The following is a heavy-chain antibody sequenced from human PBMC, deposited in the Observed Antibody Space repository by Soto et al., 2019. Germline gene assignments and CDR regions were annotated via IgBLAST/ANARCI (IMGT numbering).Heavy chain of an antibody. V-gene: IGHV3-15*01. CDR2: IRSKTDGGTR. CDR1: RFTFSDAW. J-gene: IGHJ4*02. Sequence: GGSLRLSCAASRFTFSDAWMSWGRKAPGKGLEWVGRIRSKTDGGTRDYAAPVKGRVTISRDDSKNTLYLQMHSLKTGDTAVYYCTCLHYDILTGSKWHYFDYWGQGTLVTASS. CDR3: TCLHYDILTGSKWHYFDY. D-gene: IGHD3-9*01.